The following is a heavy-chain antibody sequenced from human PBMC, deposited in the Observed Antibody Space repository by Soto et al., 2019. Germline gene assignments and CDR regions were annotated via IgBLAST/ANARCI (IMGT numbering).Heavy chain of an antibody. D-gene: IGHD6-19*01. Sequence: PSETLSLTCAVYGGSFSGYYWSWIRQPPGKGLEWIGEINHSGSTNYNPSLKSRVTISVDTSKNQFSLKLSSVTAADTAVYYCARDGWYYYYYGMDVWGQGTTVTVYS. CDR2: INHSGST. V-gene: IGHV4-34*01. J-gene: IGHJ6*02. CDR3: ARDGWYYYYYGMDV. CDR1: GGSFSGYY.